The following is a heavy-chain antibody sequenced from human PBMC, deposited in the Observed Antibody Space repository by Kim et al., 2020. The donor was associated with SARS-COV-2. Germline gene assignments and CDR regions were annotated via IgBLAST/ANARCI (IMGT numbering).Heavy chain of an antibody. J-gene: IGHJ4*02. CDR1: GFTFSSYA. CDR2: ISYDGSNK. D-gene: IGHD3-22*01. V-gene: IGHV3-30-3*01. Sequence: GGSLRLSCAASGFTFSSYAMHWVRQAPGKGLEWVAVISYDGSNKYYADSVKGRFTISRDNSKNTLYLQMNSLRAEDTAVYYCARGRYYYDSSGQFDYWGQGTLVTVSS. CDR3: ARGRYYYDSSGQFDY.